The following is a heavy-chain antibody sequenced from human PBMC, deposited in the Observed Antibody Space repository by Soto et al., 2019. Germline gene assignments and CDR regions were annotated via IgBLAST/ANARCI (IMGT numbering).Heavy chain of an antibody. CDR3: ARIPSSGWYSFDY. V-gene: IGHV2-70*17. J-gene: IGHJ4*02. Sequence: SGPTLVNPTQTLTLTCTFSGFSLSTSGMCLSWIRQPPGKALEWLARIDWEDDKFYNTSLKTRHTISMDTSENQVVLTMTNVDPVDTATYYCARIPSSGWYSFDYWGQGTLVTVSS. CDR2: IDWEDDK. CDR1: GFSLSTSGMC. D-gene: IGHD6-19*01.